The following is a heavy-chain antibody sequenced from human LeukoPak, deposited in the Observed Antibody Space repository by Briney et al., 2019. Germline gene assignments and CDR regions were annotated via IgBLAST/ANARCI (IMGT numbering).Heavy chain of an antibody. CDR1: GGSFSGYC. CDR2: INHSGST. CDR3: ARGPRLDSYDAFDI. V-gene: IGHV4-34*01. Sequence: SETLSLTCAVYGGSFSGYCWSWIRQPPGKGLEWIGEINHSGSTNYNPSLKSRVTISVDTSKNQFSLKLSSVTAADTAVYYCARGPRLDSYDAFDIWGQGAMVTVSS. J-gene: IGHJ3*02. D-gene: IGHD5-18*01.